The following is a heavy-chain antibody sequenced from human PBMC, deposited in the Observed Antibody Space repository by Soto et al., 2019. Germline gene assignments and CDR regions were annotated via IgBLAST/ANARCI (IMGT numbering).Heavy chain of an antibody. V-gene: IGHV3-66*01. J-gene: IGHJ4*02. CDR1: GFTFSSYW. D-gene: IGHD6-13*01. CDR2: IYSAGSA. CDR3: ARAHSRSYHYFDY. Sequence: PGGSLRLSCAASGFTFSSYWMHWVRQAPGKGLVWVSRIYSAGSADFADSVKGRFTISRDNSKNTLYLQMSSLRAEDTAVYYCARAHSRSYHYFDYWGQGTLVPVSS.